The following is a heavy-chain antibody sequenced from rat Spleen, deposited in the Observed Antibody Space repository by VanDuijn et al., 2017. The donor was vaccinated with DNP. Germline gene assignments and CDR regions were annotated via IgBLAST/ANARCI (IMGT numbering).Heavy chain of an antibody. Sequence: EVQLQESGSGLVKPSQSLSLTCSVTGYSITSNYWGWIRKFPGNKMGYIGHISYSGSTNYNPSLRSRISITRDTSKNHFFLHLNSVTTEDTATYSCARWTRYFDYWGQGVMVTVSS. CDR3: ARWTRYFDY. CDR1: GYSITSNY. CDR2: ISYSGST. V-gene: IGHV3-1*01. D-gene: IGHD1-7*01. J-gene: IGHJ2*01.